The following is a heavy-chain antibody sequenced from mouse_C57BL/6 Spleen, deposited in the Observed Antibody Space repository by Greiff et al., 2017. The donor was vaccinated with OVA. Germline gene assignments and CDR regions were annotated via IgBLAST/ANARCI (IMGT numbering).Heavy chain of an antibody. J-gene: IGHJ1*03. V-gene: IGHV5-4*01. D-gene: IGHD2-1*01. Sequence: EVKLMESGGGLVKPGGSLKLSCAASGFTFGSYAMSWVRQTPEKRLEWVATISDGGSYTYYPDNVKGRFTISRDNAKNNLYLQMSHLKSEDTAMYYCARDRYGNYVGFDVWGTGTTVTVSS. CDR2: ISDGGSYT. CDR3: ARDRYGNYVGFDV. CDR1: GFTFGSYA.